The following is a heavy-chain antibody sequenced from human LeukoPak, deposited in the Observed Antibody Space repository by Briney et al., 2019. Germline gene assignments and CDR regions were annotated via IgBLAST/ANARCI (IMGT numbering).Heavy chain of an antibody. CDR3: AKERKYYDSSGYSGFDY. V-gene: IGHV3-30*18. Sequence: GGSLTLSCAASGFTFSIYGMHWVRQARGKGLEGVAVISYYGNNKYYGDSVKGKFTIPRDKSKNTLYLQMNILRAEDTAVYYCAKERKYYDSSGYSGFDYWGQGTLVTVSS. CDR1: GFTFSIYG. J-gene: IGHJ4*02. CDR2: ISYYGNNK. D-gene: IGHD3-22*01.